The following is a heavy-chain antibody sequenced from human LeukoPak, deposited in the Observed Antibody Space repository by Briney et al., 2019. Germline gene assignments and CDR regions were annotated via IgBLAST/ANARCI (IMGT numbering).Heavy chain of an antibody. V-gene: IGHV1-69*13. CDR2: IIPIFGKA. CDR3: ESARPSGGATGYYFDY. D-gene: IGHD1-26*01. J-gene: IGHJ4*02. Sequence: GASVKVSCKASGCTFSSYAISWVRQAPGQGLEWMGGIIPIFGKANYAQKFQGRVTITADESTSTAYMELSSLRSEDTAVYDYESARPSGGATGYYFDYWGQGTLVTVSS. CDR1: GCTFSSYA.